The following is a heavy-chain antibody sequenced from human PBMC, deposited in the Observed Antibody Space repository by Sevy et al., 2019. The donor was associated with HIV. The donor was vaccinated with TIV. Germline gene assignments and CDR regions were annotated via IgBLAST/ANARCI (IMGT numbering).Heavy chain of an antibody. J-gene: IGHJ6*02. CDR2: ISSSGSTI. V-gene: IGHV3-11*01. Sequence: GWSLRLSCAASGFTFSDYYMSWIRQAPGKGLEWVSYISSSGSTIYYADSVKGRFTISRDNAKNSLYLQMNSLRAEDTAVYYCARDDVRYYYGSGSYSDGMDVWGQGTTVTVSS. D-gene: IGHD3-10*01. CDR1: GFTFSDYY. CDR3: ARDDVRYYYGSGSYSDGMDV.